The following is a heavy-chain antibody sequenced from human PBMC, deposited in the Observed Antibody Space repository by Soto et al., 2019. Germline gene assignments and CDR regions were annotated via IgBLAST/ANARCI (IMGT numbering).Heavy chain of an antibody. V-gene: IGHV4-34*01. D-gene: IGHD6-6*01. CDR1: VVSFSGYY. J-gene: IGHJ6*02. Sequence: SETLSLTCAVYVVSFSGYYWSWIRHAPGKWLEWIGEINHSGSTNYNPSLKSRVTISVDTSKNQFSLKLSSVTAADTAVYYCARGYGQQHSSSPGLHYGMDVWGQATTVTVSS. CDR3: ARGYGQQHSSSPGLHYGMDV. CDR2: INHSGST.